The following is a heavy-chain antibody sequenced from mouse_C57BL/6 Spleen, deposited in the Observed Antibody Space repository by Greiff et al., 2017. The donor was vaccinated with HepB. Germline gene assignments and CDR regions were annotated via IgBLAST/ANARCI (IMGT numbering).Heavy chain of an antibody. CDR3: ARSVITTHYYAMDY. J-gene: IGHJ4*01. CDR2: IYPGDGDT. CDR1: GYAFSSSW. V-gene: IGHV1-82*01. Sequence: QVQLQQSGPELVKPGASVKISCKASGYAFSSSWMTWVKQRPGKGLEWIGRIYPGDGDTNYNGKFKGKATLTADKSSSTAYMQLSSLTSEDSAVYFCARSVITTHYYAMDYWGQGTSVTVSS. D-gene: IGHD2-4*01.